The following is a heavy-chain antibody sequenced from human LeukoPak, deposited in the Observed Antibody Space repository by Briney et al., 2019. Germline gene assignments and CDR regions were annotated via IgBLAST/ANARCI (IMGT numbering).Heavy chain of an antibody. V-gene: IGHV3-74*01. D-gene: IGHD3-22*01. CDR3: ARDLTGPYDH. J-gene: IGHJ4*02. CDR2: INVEGTYI. CDR1: GFSVSRYW. Sequence: GESLRPSCAASGFSVSRYWMHWVRQAPGKGLVWVARINVEGTYIDYAESVKGRFTISRDSARNTLYLQMSSVRAEDTAVYSCARDLTGPYDHWGQGTLVTVSS.